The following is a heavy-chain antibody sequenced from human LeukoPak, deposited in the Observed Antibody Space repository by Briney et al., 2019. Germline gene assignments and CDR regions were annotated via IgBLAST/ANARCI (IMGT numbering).Heavy chain of an antibody. J-gene: IGHJ4*02. CDR1: GGSISSSSYY. CDR3: ARRYYYGSGTDY. CDR2: IYYSGST. D-gene: IGHD3-10*01. Sequence: SATLSLTCTVSGGSISSSSYYWGWIRQPPGKGLEWIGSIYYSGSTYYNPSLKSRVTISVDTSKNQFSLKLSSVTAADTAVYYCARRYYYGSGTDYWGQGTLVTVSS. V-gene: IGHV4-39*01.